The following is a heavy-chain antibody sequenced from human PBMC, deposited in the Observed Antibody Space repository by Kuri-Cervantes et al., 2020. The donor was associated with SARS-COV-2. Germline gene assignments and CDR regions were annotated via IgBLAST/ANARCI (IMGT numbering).Heavy chain of an antibody. V-gene: IGHV3-74*01. J-gene: IGHJ3*02. CDR1: GFTFSSYW. Sequence: LSLTCAASGFTFSSYWMHWVRQAPGKGLVWVSRINSDGSSTSYADSVKGRFTISRDNAKNTLYLQMNSLTAADTAVYYCARQTQNEMITIFGVIIMSDAFDIWGQGTMVTVSS. D-gene: IGHD3-3*01. CDR2: INSDGSST. CDR3: ARQTQNEMITIFGVIIMSDAFDI.